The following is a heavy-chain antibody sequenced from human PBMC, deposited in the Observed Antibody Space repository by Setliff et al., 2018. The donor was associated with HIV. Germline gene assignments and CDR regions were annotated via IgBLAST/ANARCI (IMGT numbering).Heavy chain of an antibody. J-gene: IGHJ4*02. CDR3: ARGQCSDGGCWYFDS. CDR1: GFTVSYNY. D-gene: IGHD2-15*01. V-gene: IGHV3-66*01. CDR2: IYSGGST. Sequence: PGGSLRLSCAASGFTVSYNYMSWVRQAPGKGLEWVSVIYSGGSTNYADSVKGRFTISRDSSENTVFLQMNNLRVEDTALYYCARGQCSDGGCWYFDSWGQGTRVTVSS.